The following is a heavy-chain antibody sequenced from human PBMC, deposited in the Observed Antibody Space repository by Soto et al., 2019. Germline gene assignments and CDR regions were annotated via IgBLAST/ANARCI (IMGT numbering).Heavy chain of an antibody. Sequence: SETRSQKCAVCGGCITSYNWNWLRQPPGKALEWIGYVYSSGSTNYNPSLKSRVTISVDTSRNQFSLKVNSVTAADTAMYYCARRAVVAVTGSLDNCPAPWGQGISVTVSS. CDR1: GGCITSYN. CDR3: ARRAVVAVTGSLDNCPAP. V-gene: IGHV4-59*01. J-gene: IGHJ5*02. CDR2: VYSSGST. D-gene: IGHD2-21*01.